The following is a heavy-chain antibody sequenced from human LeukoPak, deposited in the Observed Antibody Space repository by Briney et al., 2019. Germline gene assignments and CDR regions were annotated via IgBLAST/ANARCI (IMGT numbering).Heavy chain of an antibody. Sequence: AASVKVSCKASGYTFTSYGISWVRQAPGQGLEWMGWISAYNGNTNYAQKLQGRVTMTTDTSTSTAYMELRSLRSDDTAVYYCARSYSGYSTGYFDYWGQGTLVTVSS. D-gene: IGHD5-12*01. CDR1: GYTFTSYG. CDR3: ARSYSGYSTGYFDY. J-gene: IGHJ4*02. V-gene: IGHV1-18*01. CDR2: ISAYNGNT.